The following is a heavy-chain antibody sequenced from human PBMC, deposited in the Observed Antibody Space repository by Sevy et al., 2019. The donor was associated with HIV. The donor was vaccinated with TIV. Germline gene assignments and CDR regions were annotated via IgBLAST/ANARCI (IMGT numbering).Heavy chain of an antibody. V-gene: IGHV1-18*01. Sequence: ASVKVSCKASGYTFTSYGITWVRQAPGEGLEWMGRISNYNRVRKSAQKFQDRVTMTTDTSTSTAYMELMSLREDDTAVYYCARGVSVVAATGVWFDPWGQGTLVTVSS. CDR3: ARGVSVVAATGVWFDP. D-gene: IGHD6-19*01. CDR2: ISNYNRVR. CDR1: GYTFTSYG. J-gene: IGHJ5*02.